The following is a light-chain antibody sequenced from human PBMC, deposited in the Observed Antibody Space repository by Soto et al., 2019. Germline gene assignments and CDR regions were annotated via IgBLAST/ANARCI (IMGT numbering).Light chain of an antibody. CDR1: ESVNNY. CDR2: DAS. J-gene: IGKJ2*01. V-gene: IGKV3-11*01. Sequence: EVVLTQSPATLSLSPGERATLSCRASESVNNYLAWYQQKPGQAPRLLIYDASNRATGIPARFSGSGSGTDFTLTISRLEPEDFAVYYCQQYGSSSYTFGQGTKLEIK. CDR3: QQYGSSSYT.